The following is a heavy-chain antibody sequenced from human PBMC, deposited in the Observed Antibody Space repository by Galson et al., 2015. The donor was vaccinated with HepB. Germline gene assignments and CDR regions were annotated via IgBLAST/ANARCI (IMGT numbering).Heavy chain of an antibody. CDR1: GFTFSGYA. CDR2: ISNDGSNR. CDR3: SSHIY. Sequence: SLRLSCAASGFTFSGYAIHWVRQAPGKGLEWVAVISNDGSNRYYADSVKGRFTISRNNSKNTLTMQMNSLSAEDTAVYYCSSHIYWGQGTLVTVSS. V-gene: IGHV3-30*04. J-gene: IGHJ4*02.